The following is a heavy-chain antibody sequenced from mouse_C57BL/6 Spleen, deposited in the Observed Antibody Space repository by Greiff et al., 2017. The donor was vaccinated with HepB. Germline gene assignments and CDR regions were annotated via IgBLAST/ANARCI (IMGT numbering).Heavy chain of an antibody. D-gene: IGHD4-1*01. Sequence: VKLQESGAELARPGASVKLSCKASGYTFTSYGISWVKQRTGQGLEWIGEIYPRSGNTYYNEKFKGKATLTADKSSSTAYMELRSLTSEDSAVYFCARLGRDAMDYWGQGTSVTVSS. V-gene: IGHV1-81*01. CDR1: GYTFTSYG. CDR3: ARLGRDAMDY. J-gene: IGHJ4*01. CDR2: IYPRSGNT.